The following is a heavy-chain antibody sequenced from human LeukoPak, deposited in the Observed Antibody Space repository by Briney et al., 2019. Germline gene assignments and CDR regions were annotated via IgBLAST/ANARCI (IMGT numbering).Heavy chain of an antibody. V-gene: IGHV3-73*01. CDR2: IRSKRNNYAT. CDR3: SRLEDSSPIEVALDI. J-gene: IGHJ3*02. D-gene: IGHD6-13*01. CDR1: GFTFSSSV. Sequence: GGSLKLSCAASGFTFSSSVMHWVRQAAGKGLEWVGRIRSKRNNYATAYAASVKGRFTISRDDSKNTVYLHMDSLKIEDTALYYCSRLEDSSPIEVALDIWGQGTVVTVSS.